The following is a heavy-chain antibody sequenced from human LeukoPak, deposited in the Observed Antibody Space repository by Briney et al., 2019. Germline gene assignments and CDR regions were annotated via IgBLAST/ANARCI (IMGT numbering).Heavy chain of an antibody. CDR3: ARGGDIVVVITARGGWFDP. D-gene: IGHD2-15*01. Sequence: KPSETLSLTCTVSGGSINSYYWSWIRQPAGKGLEWIGRIYASGRTNYNPSLKSRVTMSVDTSKNQFSLKLSSVTAADTAVYYCARGGDIVVVITARGGWFDPWGQGTLVTVSS. CDR2: IYASGRT. J-gene: IGHJ5*02. V-gene: IGHV4-4*07. CDR1: GGSINSYY.